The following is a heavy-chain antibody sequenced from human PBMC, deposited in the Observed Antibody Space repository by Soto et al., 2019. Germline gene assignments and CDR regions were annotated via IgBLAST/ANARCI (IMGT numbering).Heavy chain of an antibody. CDR1: GFTLSSYG. J-gene: IGHJ4*02. V-gene: IGHV3-30*18. CDR2: ISYDGSNK. CDR3: AKDGGYYDILTGYYD. Sequence: GGSLRLSCAASGFTLSSYGMHWVRQAPGKGLEWVAVISYDGSNKYYADSVKGRFTISRDNSKNTLYLQMNSLRAEDTAVYYCAKDGGYYDILTGYYDWGQGTLVTVSS. D-gene: IGHD3-9*01.